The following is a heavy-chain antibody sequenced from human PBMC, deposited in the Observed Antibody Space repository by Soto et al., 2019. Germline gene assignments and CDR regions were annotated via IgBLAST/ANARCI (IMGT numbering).Heavy chain of an antibody. V-gene: IGHV3-48*02. Sequence: QSGGSLRLSCAASGFTFSSYSMNWVRQAPGKGLEWVSYISSSSSTIYYADSVKGRFTISRDNAKNSLYLQMNSLRDEDTAVYYCASGQLVPNYYYYYGMDVWGQGTTVTVSS. CDR1: GFTFSSYS. J-gene: IGHJ6*02. CDR3: ASGQLVPNYYYYYGMDV. D-gene: IGHD6-6*01. CDR2: ISSSSSTI.